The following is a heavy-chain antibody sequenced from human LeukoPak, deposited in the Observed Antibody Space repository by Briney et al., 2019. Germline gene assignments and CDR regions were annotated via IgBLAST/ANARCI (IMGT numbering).Heavy chain of an antibody. Sequence: GGSLRLSCAASGFTFSTYAMHWVRQAPGKGLEYVSAISSDGDSTYYANSVKGRFTISRDNSKNTLYLQMGSLRAEDMAVYYCARSEQQDFGDYEFDYWGQGTLVTVSS. CDR2: ISSDGDST. CDR3: ARSEQQDFGDYEFDY. J-gene: IGHJ4*02. CDR1: GFTFSTYA. V-gene: IGHV3-64*01. D-gene: IGHD4-17*01.